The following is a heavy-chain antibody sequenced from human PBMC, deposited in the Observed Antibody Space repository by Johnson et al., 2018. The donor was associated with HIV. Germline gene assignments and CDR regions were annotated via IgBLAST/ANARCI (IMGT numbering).Heavy chain of an antibody. V-gene: IGHV3-30*19. Sequence: VQLVESGGGVVQPGRSLRASCAASGFTFSSYGMHWVRQAPGKGLEWVAVISYDGSNKYYADSVKGRCTLSRDNSKNTLFLQMNSLRAEDTAVYYCARDNLRAFDVWGQGTMVTVSS. CDR3: ARDNLRAFDV. CDR1: GFTFSSYG. J-gene: IGHJ3*01. D-gene: IGHD5/OR15-5a*01. CDR2: ISYDGSNK.